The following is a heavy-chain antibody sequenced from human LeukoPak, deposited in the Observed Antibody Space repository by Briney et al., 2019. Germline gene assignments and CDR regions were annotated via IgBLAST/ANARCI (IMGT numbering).Heavy chain of an antibody. CDR3: VRTGLLKNWFDP. CDR2: IPYHENME. J-gene: IGHJ5*02. Sequence: GGSLRLSCAASGFTFSDYYMSWVRQAPGKGLEWVAFIPYHENMEYYADSVKGRFTVSRDDSKNTVYLEMNRLRPEDTAVYYCVRTGLLKNWFDPWGHGTQVTVSS. V-gene: IGHV3-30*03. CDR1: GFTFSDYY. D-gene: IGHD3-10*01.